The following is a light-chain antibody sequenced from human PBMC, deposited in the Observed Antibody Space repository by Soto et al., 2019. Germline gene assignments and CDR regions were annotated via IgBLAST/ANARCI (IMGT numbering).Light chain of an antibody. Sequence: IPLTQNPSSLSASVGYRFTITCLASQGINTFLAWYQQKAGKAPKLLIYAASTLQSGVPSRFSGSGSGTDFTLTISRLEPEDFAVYYCQQYNNWPPWTFGQGTKVDIK. J-gene: IGKJ1*01. CDR3: QQYNNWPPWT. CDR2: AAS. V-gene: IGKV1-9*01. CDR1: QGINTF.